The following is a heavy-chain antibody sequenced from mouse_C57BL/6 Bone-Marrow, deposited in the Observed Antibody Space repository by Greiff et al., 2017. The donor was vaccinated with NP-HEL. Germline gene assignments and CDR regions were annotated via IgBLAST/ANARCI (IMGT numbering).Heavy chain of an antibody. Sequence: VQLQQPGAELVKPGASVKLSCKASGYTFTTYWMQWVKQRPGQGLGWIGEIDPSDSYTNSNQKFKGKATLTVDTSSSTAYMQLSSLTSEDSAVYYCARKAYYGRSYEFAYWGQGTLVTVSA. V-gene: IGHV1-50*01. D-gene: IGHD1-1*01. CDR3: ARKAYYGRSYEFAY. J-gene: IGHJ3*01. CDR1: GYTFTTYW. CDR2: IDPSDSYT.